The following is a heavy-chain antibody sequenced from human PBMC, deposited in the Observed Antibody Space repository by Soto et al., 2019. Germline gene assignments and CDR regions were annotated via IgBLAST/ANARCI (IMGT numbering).Heavy chain of an antibody. CDR2: LSWNGVTI. Sequence: EVQLVESGGDLVQPGRSLRLSCAASGLTFDDYAMHCVRQVPGKGLKWVSGLSWNGVTIGYAASVKGRFTISRDNARKSLYLQMNGLRPDDTALYYCAASRAYDSSDYSGFPYGMDVWGLGTTVTVS. D-gene: IGHD3-22*01. CDR3: AASRAYDSSDYSGFPYGMDV. J-gene: IGHJ6*02. CDR1: GLTFDDYA. V-gene: IGHV3-9*01.